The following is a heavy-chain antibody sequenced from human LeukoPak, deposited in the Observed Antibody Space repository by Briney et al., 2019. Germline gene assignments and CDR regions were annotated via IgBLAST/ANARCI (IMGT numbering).Heavy chain of an antibody. Sequence: GGSLRLSCAASGSTFSSYGMHWVRQAPGKGLEWVAVIWYDGSNKYYADSVKGRFTISRDNSKNTLYLQMNSLRAEDTAVYYCAKELDGYNSGFDYWGQGTLVTVSS. CDR3: AKELDGYNSGFDY. CDR2: IWYDGSNK. V-gene: IGHV3-33*06. J-gene: IGHJ4*02. D-gene: IGHD5-24*01. CDR1: GSTFSSYG.